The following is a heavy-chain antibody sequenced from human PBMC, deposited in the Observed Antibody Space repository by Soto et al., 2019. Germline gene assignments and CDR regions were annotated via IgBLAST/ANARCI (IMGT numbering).Heavy chain of an antibody. D-gene: IGHD3-10*01. Sequence: QVPLQESGPGLVKPSETLSLTCTVSGDSVSSYYWSWIRQPPGKGLEWIGYIYYSGITNYNPSLKSRVTISVDTSKNQFSLKLSSVTAADTAVYYCARVVYYYGSGNMDVWGQGTTVTVSS. J-gene: IGHJ6*02. V-gene: IGHV4-59*02. CDR3: ARVVYYYGSGNMDV. CDR2: IYYSGIT. CDR1: GDSVSSYY.